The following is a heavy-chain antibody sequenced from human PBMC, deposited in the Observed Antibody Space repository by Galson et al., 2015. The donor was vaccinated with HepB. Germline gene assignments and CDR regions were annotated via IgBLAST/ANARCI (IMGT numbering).Heavy chain of an antibody. CDR2: INHSGST. CDR1: GGSFSGYY. D-gene: IGHD6-6*01. Sequence: SETLSLTCAVYGGSFSGYYWSWIRQPPGKGLEWIGEINHSGSTNYNPSLKSRVTISVDTSKNQFSLKLSSVTAADTAVYYCARTRSIAARARFDYWGQGTLVTVSS. V-gene: IGHV4-34*01. J-gene: IGHJ4*02. CDR3: ARTRSIAARARFDY.